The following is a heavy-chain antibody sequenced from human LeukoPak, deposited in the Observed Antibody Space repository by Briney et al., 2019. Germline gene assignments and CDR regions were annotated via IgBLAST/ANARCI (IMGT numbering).Heavy chain of an antibody. CDR3: AKRYISGWYRIGYFDY. CDR2: ISGSGGST. Sequence: PGGSLRLSCAASGFTFSSYAMSWVRQAPGKGLEWVSAISGSGGSTYYADSVKGRFTISRDNSKNTLYLQMNSLRAEDTAVYYCAKRYISGWYRIGYFDYWGQGTLVTVSS. V-gene: IGHV3-23*01. CDR1: GFTFSSYA. J-gene: IGHJ4*02. D-gene: IGHD6-19*01.